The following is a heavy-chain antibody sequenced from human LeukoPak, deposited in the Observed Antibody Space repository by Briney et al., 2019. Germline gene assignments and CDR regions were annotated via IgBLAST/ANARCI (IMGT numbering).Heavy chain of an antibody. D-gene: IGHD4-17*01. CDR2: IYYSGST. V-gene: IGHV4-39*07. CDR3: ARARHDYGVMPLSYYYYYMDV. CDR1: GGSISSSSYY. Sequence: SETLSLTCTVSGGSISSSSYYWGWIRQPPGKGLEWIGSIYYSGSTYYNPSLKSRVTISVDTSKNQFSLKLSSVTAADTAVYYCARARHDYGVMPLSYYYYYMDVWGKGTTVTVSS. J-gene: IGHJ6*03.